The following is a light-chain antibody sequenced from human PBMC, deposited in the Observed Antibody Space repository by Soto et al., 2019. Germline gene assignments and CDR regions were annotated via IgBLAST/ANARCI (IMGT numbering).Light chain of an antibody. Sequence: EIVLAQSPATLSLSPGEKATLSCRASQSVSNNLAWYQQKPGQAPRLLIYAASKRATGIPARFRGSGSGTAFTLTISSLEPEDFAVYFCQQRNTWSLIFTFGPGTKEDIK. CDR2: AAS. J-gene: IGKJ3*01. CDR1: QSVSNN. V-gene: IGKV3-11*01. CDR3: QQRNTWSLIFT.